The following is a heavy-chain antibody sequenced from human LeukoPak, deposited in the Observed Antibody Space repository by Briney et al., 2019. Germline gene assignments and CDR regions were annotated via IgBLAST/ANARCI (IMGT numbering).Heavy chain of an antibody. CDR3: ARGTRSGHPHFDY. Sequence: ASVKVSCKASGYTFTGYYMHWVRQAPGQGLEWMGWISAYNGNTNYAQKLQGRVTMTTDTSTSTAYMELRSLRSDDTAVYYCARGTRSGHPHFDYWGQGTLVTVSS. D-gene: IGHD2-15*01. V-gene: IGHV1-18*04. CDR2: ISAYNGNT. J-gene: IGHJ4*02. CDR1: GYTFTGYY.